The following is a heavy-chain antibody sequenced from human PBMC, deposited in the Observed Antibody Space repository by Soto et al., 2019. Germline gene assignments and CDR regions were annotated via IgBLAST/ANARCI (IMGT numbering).Heavy chain of an antibody. CDR1: SGSISSYY. Sequence: SETLSLTCTVSSGSISSYYWSWIRQPPGKGLEWIGYIHYSGSTKYNPSLKSRVTISADTSKNQFSLKLGSVTAADTAVYYCARGHYDYWSGSFATIDYWGQGTRVTVSS. D-gene: IGHD3-3*01. J-gene: IGHJ4*02. V-gene: IGHV4-59*08. CDR2: IHYSGST. CDR3: ARGHYDYWSGSFATIDY.